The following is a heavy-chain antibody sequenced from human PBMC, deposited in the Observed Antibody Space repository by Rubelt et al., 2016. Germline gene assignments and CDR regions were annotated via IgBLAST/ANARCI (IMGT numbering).Heavy chain of an antibody. CDR1: GGSISSNSFY. Sequence: QLQLQESGPGLVKPSETLSLTCTVSGGSISSNSFYWGWIRQPPGQGLEWIGSIGYSGGTYSNPSLRSRVTMSVDTAKNQFSLKRSSVTAADTAVYYCARHAFIVTTGSFWDYWGQGTLITVSS. CDR3: ARHAFIVTTGSFWDY. J-gene: IGHJ4*02. V-gene: IGHV4-39*01. CDR2: IGYSGGT. D-gene: IGHD4-17*01.